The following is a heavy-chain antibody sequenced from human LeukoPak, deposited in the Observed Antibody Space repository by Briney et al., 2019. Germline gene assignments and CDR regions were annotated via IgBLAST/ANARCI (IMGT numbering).Heavy chain of an antibody. D-gene: IGHD3-22*01. V-gene: IGHV1-46*01. Sequence: ASVKVSCKASGGTFSSYAISWVRQAPGQGLEWTGIINPSGGSTSYAQKFQGRVTMTRDTSTSTVYMELSSLRSEDTAVYYCARDQGGYYDSNAFDIWGQGTMVTVSS. CDR2: INPSGGST. J-gene: IGHJ3*02. CDR3: ARDQGGYYDSNAFDI. CDR1: GGTFSSYA.